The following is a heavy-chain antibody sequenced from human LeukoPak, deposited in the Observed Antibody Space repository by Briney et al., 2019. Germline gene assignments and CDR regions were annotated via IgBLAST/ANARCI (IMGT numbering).Heavy chain of an antibody. CDR1: GYTFTSYD. CDR3: ASSPPRRGWFDP. Sequence: GASVKVSCKASGYTFTSYDISWVRQAPGQGLEWMGGIIPIFGTANYAQKFQGRVTITADESTSTAYMELSSLRSEDTAVYYCASSPPRRGWFDPWGQGTLVTVSS. V-gene: IGHV1-69*13. D-gene: IGHD3-10*01. J-gene: IGHJ5*02. CDR2: IIPIFGTA.